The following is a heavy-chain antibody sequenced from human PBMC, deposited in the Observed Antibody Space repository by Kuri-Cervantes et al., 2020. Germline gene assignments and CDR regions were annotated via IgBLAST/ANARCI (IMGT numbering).Heavy chain of an antibody. V-gene: IGHV2-5*02. D-gene: IGHD2-21*02. Sequence: SGPTLVKPTQTLTLTCTFSGFSLSADAMAVGWIRQPPGKAPEWLSILFWDDDKRYSPSLKSRLTITKDTSKNQVVLTMTNMDPVDTATYYCAHRPGDPRTGYFDLWGRGTLVTVSS. CDR3: AHRPGDPRTGYFDL. J-gene: IGHJ2*01. CDR2: LFWDDDK. CDR1: GFSLSADAMA.